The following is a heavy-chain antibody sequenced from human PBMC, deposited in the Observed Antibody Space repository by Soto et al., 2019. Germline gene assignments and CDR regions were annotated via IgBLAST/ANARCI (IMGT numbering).Heavy chain of an antibody. D-gene: IGHD2-21*02. J-gene: IGHJ6*02. V-gene: IGHV4-30-4*01. CDR1: GGSISSGDYY. Sequence: SETLSLTYTVSGGSISSGDYYWSWIRHPPGKGLEWIGYIYYSGSTYYNPSLKSRVTISVDTSKNQFSLKLSSVTAADTAVYYCARWSHIVVVTAILPLGMDVWGQGTTVT. CDR2: IYYSGST. CDR3: ARWSHIVVVTAILPLGMDV.